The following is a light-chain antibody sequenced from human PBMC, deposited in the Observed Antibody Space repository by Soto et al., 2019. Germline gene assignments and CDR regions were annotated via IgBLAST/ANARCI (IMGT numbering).Light chain of an antibody. CDR3: RSYAGSNNFVV. V-gene: IGLV2-8*01. Sequence: QSALTQPPSASGSPGQSVTISCTGTSSDVGGYNYVSWYQQHPGKAPKLMIYEVSKRPSGVPDRFSGSKSGNTASLTVSGLQAEDEADYYSRSYAGSNNFVVFGGGTKLTVL. CDR1: SSDVGGYNY. J-gene: IGLJ2*01. CDR2: EVS.